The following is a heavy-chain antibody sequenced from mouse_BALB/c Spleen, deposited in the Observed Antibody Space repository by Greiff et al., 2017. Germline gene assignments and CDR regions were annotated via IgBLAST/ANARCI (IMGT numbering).Heavy chain of an antibody. J-gene: IGHJ2*01. CDR3: ALLLRPFDY. CDR2: ISYDGSN. D-gene: IGHD1-1*01. Sequence: EVKLMESGPGLVKPSQSLSLTCSVTGYSITSGYYWNWIRQFPGNKLEWMGYISYDGSNNYNPSLKNRISITRDTSENQFFLKLNSVTTEDSATYYCALLLRPFDYWGQGTTLTVSS. V-gene: IGHV3-6*02. CDR1: GYSITSGYY.